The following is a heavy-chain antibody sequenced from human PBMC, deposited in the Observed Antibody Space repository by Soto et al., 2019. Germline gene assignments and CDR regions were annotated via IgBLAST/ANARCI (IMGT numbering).Heavy chain of an antibody. CDR1: GFTFSIYA. Sequence: GSLRLSCVASGFTFSIYAMSWVRQAPGKGLEWVSAISGSGGDTYCADSVKGRFTISRDNSKNTLYLQMNSLRAEDTAVYYCASGTYSYGSGNYYTDFDYWGQGSLVTVSS. J-gene: IGHJ4*02. V-gene: IGHV3-23*01. CDR3: ASGTYSYGSGNYYTDFDY. CDR2: ISGSGGDT. D-gene: IGHD3-10*01.